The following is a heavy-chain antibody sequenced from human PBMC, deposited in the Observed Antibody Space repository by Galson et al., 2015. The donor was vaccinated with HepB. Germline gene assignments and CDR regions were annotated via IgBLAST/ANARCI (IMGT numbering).Heavy chain of an antibody. V-gene: IGHV3-23*01. J-gene: IGHJ4*02. CDR1: GFTFSSYD. CDR2: ISGSGHST. D-gene: IGHD2-2*01. CDR3: ATNDTSRYFDY. Sequence: SLRLSCAASGFTFSSYDMNWVRQAPGKGLEWVPVISGSGHSTYYADSVKGRFTISRDNSKNTLYLQINSLRAEDTAVYYCATNDTSRYFDYWGQGTLATVSS.